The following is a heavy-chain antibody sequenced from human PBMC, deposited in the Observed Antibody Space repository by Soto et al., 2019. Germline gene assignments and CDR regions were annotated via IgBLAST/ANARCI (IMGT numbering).Heavy chain of an antibody. Sequence: QVQLVQSGAEVKKPGASVKVSCKASGYTFTNFGISWVRQAPGQGLEWMGWISAYNGNTNYAQNFQGRVTMTTDTSTSTAYRELRSLKSDDPAVDYCARGGTPIDYCGQGTLVTVSS. CDR3: ARGGTPIDY. J-gene: IGHJ4*02. CDR1: GYTFTNFG. D-gene: IGHD3-16*01. CDR2: ISAYNGNT. V-gene: IGHV1-18*01.